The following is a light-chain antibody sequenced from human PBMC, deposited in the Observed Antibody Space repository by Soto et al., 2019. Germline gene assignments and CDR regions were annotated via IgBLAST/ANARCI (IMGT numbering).Light chain of an antibody. CDR2: GAS. V-gene: IGKV1-39*01. Sequence: DIQMTQSPSSLSASVGDRVTITCRASQSINSYLNWYQQKPGKAPKLLIYGASSLQSGVPSRFSGSGSGTDFTLTISSLQPEDFATYYCQQSYSTLFTFGPGTKLDIK. CDR1: QSINSY. CDR3: QQSYSTLFT. J-gene: IGKJ3*01.